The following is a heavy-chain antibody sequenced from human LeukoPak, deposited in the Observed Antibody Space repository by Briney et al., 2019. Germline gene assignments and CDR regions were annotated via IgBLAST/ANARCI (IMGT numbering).Heavy chain of an antibody. J-gene: IGHJ3*01. V-gene: IGHV3-30*02. CDR3: AKGGMTRWAFDF. D-gene: IGHD3-9*01. CDR1: GFTFSCSV. Sequence: GGSLRLSFAASGFTFSCSVMHWGRPAPGKGLEGVTFIEFDGSIKYYAASVKGRFTNSRDNSKTTLYLQMNSLRAEDTAVYYCAKGGMTRWAFDFWGQGTMVTVSS. CDR2: IEFDGSIK.